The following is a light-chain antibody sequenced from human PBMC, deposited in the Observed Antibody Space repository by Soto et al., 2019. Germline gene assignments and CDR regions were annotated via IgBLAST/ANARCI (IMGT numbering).Light chain of an antibody. CDR2: GNS. Sequence: QSVLTQPPSVSGAPGQRVTISCTGSSSNIGAGYDVHWYQQLPGTAPKLLIYGNSNRPSGVPDRFSGSKSGTSASLAITGLQAEDEAHYYCQYYDSSLSGWVFGGGTKVTVL. CDR1: SSNIGAGYD. CDR3: QYYDSSLSGWV. J-gene: IGLJ3*02. V-gene: IGLV1-40*01.